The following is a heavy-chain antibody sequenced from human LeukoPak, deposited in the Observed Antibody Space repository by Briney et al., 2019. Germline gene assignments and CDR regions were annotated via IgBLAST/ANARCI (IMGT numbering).Heavy chain of an antibody. Sequence: ASVKVSCKASGYTFTSYYMHWVRQAPGQGLEWMGIINPSGGSTSYAQKFQGRVTMTRDTSISTAYMELSRLRSDDTAVYYCARESAPVTIFGVVIHNWFDPWGQGTLVTVSS. V-gene: IGHV1-46*01. CDR3: ARESAPVTIFGVVIHNWFDP. CDR2: INPSGGST. CDR1: GYTFTSYY. J-gene: IGHJ5*02. D-gene: IGHD3-3*01.